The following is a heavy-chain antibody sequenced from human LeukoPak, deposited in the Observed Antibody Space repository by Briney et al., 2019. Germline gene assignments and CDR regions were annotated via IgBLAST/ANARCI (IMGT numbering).Heavy chain of an antibody. V-gene: IGHV3-21*03. CDR2: ISSSSSYI. CDR3: TTDQKYYYGSGSPSFDY. CDR1: GFTFSSYS. J-gene: IGHJ4*02. D-gene: IGHD3-10*01. Sequence: GGSLRLSCAASGFTFSSYSMNWVRQAPGKGLEWVSSISSSSSYIYYADSVKGRFTISRDNAKNSLYLQMNSLKTEDTAVYSCTTDQKYYYGSGSPSFDYWGQGTLITVSS.